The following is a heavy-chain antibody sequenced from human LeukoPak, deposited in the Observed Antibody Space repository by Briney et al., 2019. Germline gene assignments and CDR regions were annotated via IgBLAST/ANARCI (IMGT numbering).Heavy chain of an antibody. CDR2: IWSDGSNK. V-gene: IGHV3-33*01. J-gene: IGHJ4*02. CDR1: GFTFSNFV. CDR3: ARDEGYTYGHPLDY. D-gene: IGHD5-18*01. Sequence: PGASLRLSCAASGFTFSNFVMHWVRQAPGKGLEWVALIWSDGSNKYYADSVKGRFTISRDNSKNTLYLQMNSLRAEDTSVYFCARDEGYTYGHPLDYWGQGTLVTVSS.